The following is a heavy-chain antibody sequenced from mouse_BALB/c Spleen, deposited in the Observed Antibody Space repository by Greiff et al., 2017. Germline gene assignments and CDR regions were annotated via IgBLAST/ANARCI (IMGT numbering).Heavy chain of an antibody. V-gene: IGHV1-82*01. CDR3: ARGYGNYRDAMDY. CDR1: GYAFSSSW. D-gene: IGHD2-10*02. CDR2: IYPGDGDT. Sequence: VQLQQSGPELVKPGASVKISCKASGYAFSSSWMNWVKQRPGQGLEWIGRIYPGDGDTNYNGKFKGKATLTADKSSSTAYMQLSSLTSVDSAVYFCARGYGNYRDAMDYWGQGTSVTVSS. J-gene: IGHJ4*01.